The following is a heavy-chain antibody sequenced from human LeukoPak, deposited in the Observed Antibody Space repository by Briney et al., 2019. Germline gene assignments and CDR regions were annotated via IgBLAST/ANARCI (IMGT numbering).Heavy chain of an antibody. CDR2: IYTSGST. V-gene: IGHV4-61*02. Sequence: SQTLSLTCTASGGSISSGSYYWNWIRQPAGKGLEWIGRIYTSGSTNYNPSLKSRVTISVDTSKNQFSLKLSSVTAADTAVYYCARGQLLTMEPFDYWGQGTLVTVSS. CDR1: GGSISSGSYY. D-gene: IGHD2-2*01. J-gene: IGHJ4*02. CDR3: ARGQLLTMEPFDY.